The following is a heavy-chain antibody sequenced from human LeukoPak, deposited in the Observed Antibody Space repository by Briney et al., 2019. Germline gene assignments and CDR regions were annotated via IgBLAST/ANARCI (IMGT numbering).Heavy chain of an antibody. CDR2: ISSSGSTI. D-gene: IGHD6-13*01. Sequence: KPGGSLRLSCAPSGFTFSDYYMSCIRQAPGKGLEWVSYISSSGSTIYYADSVKGRFTISRDNAKNSLYLQMNSLRAEDTAVYYCARDRDAYSSRNWFDPWGQGTLVTVSS. CDR1: GFTFSDYY. V-gene: IGHV3-11*01. J-gene: IGHJ5*02. CDR3: ARDRDAYSSRNWFDP.